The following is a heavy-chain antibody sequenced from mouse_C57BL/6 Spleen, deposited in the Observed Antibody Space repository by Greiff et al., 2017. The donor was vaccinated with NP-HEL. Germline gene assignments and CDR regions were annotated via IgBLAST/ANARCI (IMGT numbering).Heavy chain of an antibody. V-gene: IGHV1-9*01. J-gene: IGHJ4*01. Sequence: VQLQQSGAELMKSGASVKLSCKATGYTFTGYWIEWVKQRPGHGLEWIGEILPGSGSTNYNEKFKGKATFTADTSSNTAYMQLSSLTTEDSAIYYCARSLLHYYGSSYGAMDYWGQGTSVTVSS. CDR3: ARSLLHYYGSSYGAMDY. CDR1: GYTFTGYW. D-gene: IGHD1-1*01. CDR2: ILPGSGST.